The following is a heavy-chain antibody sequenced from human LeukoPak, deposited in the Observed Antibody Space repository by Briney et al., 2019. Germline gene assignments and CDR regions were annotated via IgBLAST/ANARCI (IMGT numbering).Heavy chain of an antibody. CDR1: GGSISSYY. J-gene: IGHJ4*02. CDR3: ARDHHGGQYGSGH. D-gene: IGHD3-10*01. CDR2: IYYSGST. Sequence: SETLSLTCTVSGGSISSYYWSWIRQPPGKGLEWIGYIYYSGSTNYNPSLKSRVTIPVDTSKNHFSLKLSSVTAADTAVYYCARDHHGGQYGSGHWGQGTLVTVSS. V-gene: IGHV4-59*12.